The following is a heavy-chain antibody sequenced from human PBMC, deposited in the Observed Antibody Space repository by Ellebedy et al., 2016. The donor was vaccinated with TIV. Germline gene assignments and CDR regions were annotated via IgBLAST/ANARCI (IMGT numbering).Heavy chain of an antibody. J-gene: IGHJ4*02. CDR2: INSDGSST. V-gene: IGHV3-74*01. CDR1: GFTFSSYA. CDR3: ARAGNVVVPAAIGV. D-gene: IGHD2-2*01. Sequence: GESLKISCAASGFTFSSYAMSWVRQAPGKGLVWVSRINSDGSSTSYADSVKGRFTISRDNAKNTLYLQMNSLRAEDTAVYYCARAGNVVVPAAIGVWGQGTLVTVSS.